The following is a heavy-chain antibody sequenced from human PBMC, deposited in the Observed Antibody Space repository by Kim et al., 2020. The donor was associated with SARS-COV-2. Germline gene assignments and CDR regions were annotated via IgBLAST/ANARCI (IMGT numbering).Heavy chain of an antibody. J-gene: IGHJ4*02. D-gene: IGHD1-26*01. V-gene: IGHV1-3*01. Sequence: ASVKVSCKASGYTFTSYAMHWVRQAPGQRLEWMGWINAGNGNTKYSQKFQGRVTITRDTSASTAYMELSSLRSEDTAVYYCARGSGSYLCADYWGQGTLVTVSS. CDR1: GYTFTSYA. CDR3: ARGSGSYLCADY. CDR2: INAGNGNT.